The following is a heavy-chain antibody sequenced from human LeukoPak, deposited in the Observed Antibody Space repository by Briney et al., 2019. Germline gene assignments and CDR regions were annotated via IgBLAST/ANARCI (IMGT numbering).Heavy chain of an antibody. Sequence: GGSLRLSCAASGFTFSSYAMSWVRQAPGKGLEWVSAISGSGGSTYYADSVKGRFTISRDNSKNSLYLQMNSLGAEDTALYYCAKDITSYGPSTFDYWGQGTLVTVSS. D-gene: IGHD5-18*01. V-gene: IGHV3-23*01. CDR2: ISGSGGST. CDR1: GFTFSSYA. J-gene: IGHJ4*02. CDR3: AKDITSYGPSTFDY.